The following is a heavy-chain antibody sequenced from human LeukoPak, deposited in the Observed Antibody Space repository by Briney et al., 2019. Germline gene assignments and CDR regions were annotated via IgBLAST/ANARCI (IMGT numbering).Heavy chain of an antibody. CDR1: GGSISSSSYY. Sequence: PSETLSLTCTVSGGSISSSSYYWGCVRQPPGKGLECIGSIYYSGSTYYNPSLKSRVTISVDTSKNQFSLKLSSVTAADTAVYYCARGSLVILGNWFDPWGQGTLVTVSS. CDR3: ARGSLVILGNWFDP. D-gene: IGHD3/OR15-3a*01. J-gene: IGHJ5*02. V-gene: IGHV4-39*07. CDR2: IYYSGST.